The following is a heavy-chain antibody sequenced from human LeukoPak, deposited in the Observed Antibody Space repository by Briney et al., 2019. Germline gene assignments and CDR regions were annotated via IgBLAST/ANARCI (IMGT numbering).Heavy chain of an antibody. CDR2: IIPIFGTA. Sequence: ASVKVSCKASGGTFSSYAISWVRQAPGQGLEWMGGIIPIFGTANYAQKFQGRVTITADKSTSTAYMELSSLRSEDTAVYYCARGGSGSYWRTAFDIWGQGTMVTVSS. J-gene: IGHJ3*02. D-gene: IGHD3-10*01. CDR3: ARGGSGSYWRTAFDI. CDR1: GGTFSSYA. V-gene: IGHV1-69*06.